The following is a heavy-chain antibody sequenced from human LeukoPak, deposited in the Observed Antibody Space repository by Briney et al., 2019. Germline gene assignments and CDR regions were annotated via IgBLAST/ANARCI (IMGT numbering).Heavy chain of an antibody. J-gene: IGHJ4*03. CDR2: INTKNGDT. D-gene: IGHD2-21*01. CDR3: ARESGHCYGDNCFYFFDL. CDR1: GYTLTYNN. V-gene: IGHV1-18*01. Sequence: AAVKKICGVSGYTLTYNNISWVRQPPGQGLEWMGWINTKNGDTNYAQKLPGRVSMTTDTSTNTAYMELRSLRSDDTAVYYCARESGHCYGDNCFYFFDLWGHGYHGSVSS.